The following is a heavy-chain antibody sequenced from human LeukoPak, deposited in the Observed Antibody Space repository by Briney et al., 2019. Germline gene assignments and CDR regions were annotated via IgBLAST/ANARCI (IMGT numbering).Heavy chain of an antibody. CDR2: INPNSGGT. Sequence: ASLKVSCKASGYTFTGYYMHWVRQAPGQGLEWMGRINPNSGGTNYAQKLQGRVTMTRDTSISTAYMELSRLRSDDTAVYYCARLWFGETPNDYWGQGTLVTVSS. CDR1: GYTFTGYY. J-gene: IGHJ4*02. V-gene: IGHV1-2*06. D-gene: IGHD3-10*01. CDR3: ARLWFGETPNDY.